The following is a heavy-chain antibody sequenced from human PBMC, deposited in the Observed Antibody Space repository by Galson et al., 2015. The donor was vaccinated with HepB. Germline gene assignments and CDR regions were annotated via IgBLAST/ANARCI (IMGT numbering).Heavy chain of an antibody. V-gene: IGHV3-30*18. CDR2: ISYDGSNK. J-gene: IGHJ4*02. CDR3: AKDIAAAGIDY. Sequence: SLRLSCAASGFTFSSYGMHWVRQAPGKGLEWVAVISYDGSNKFYADSVKGRFTISRDNSKNTLYLQMNSLRAEDTAVYYCAKDIAAAGIDYWGQGTLVTVSS. CDR1: GFTFSSYG. D-gene: IGHD6-13*01.